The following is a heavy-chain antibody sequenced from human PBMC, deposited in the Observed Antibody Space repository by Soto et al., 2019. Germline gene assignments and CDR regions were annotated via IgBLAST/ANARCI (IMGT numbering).Heavy chain of an antibody. D-gene: IGHD2-15*01. Sequence: SQTLSLTCVISGDSVSSDGACWNWIRQSPSRGLQWLGRIYYRSKWFHDYAASVESRMAINPDTSGNQFSLQLNYVTPEDTAVYYCARAHCSAGTCLDCLDFWGQGTTVTVSS. J-gene: IGHJ6*02. CDR1: GDSVSSDGAC. CDR3: ARAHCSAGTCLDCLDF. V-gene: IGHV6-1*01. CDR2: IYYRSKWFH.